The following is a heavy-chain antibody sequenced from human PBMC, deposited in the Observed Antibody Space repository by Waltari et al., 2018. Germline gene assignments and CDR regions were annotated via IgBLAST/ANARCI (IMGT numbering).Heavy chain of an antibody. D-gene: IGHD3-22*01. CDR2: ISSSSSTI. CDR3: ARVGYYEKSPGHWYFDL. Sequence: EVQLVESGGGLVQPGGSLRLSCAASGFTFSSYSMNWVRQAPGKGLEWVSYISSSSSTIYYAASVKGRFTISRDNAKNSLYLQMNSLRAEDTAVYYCARVGYYEKSPGHWYFDLWGRGTLVTVSS. V-gene: IGHV3-48*01. J-gene: IGHJ2*01. CDR1: GFTFSSYS.